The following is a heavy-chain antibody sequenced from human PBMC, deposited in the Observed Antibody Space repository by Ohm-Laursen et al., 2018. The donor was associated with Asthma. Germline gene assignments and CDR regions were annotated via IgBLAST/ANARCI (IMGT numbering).Heavy chain of an antibody. J-gene: IGHJ6*02. CDR2: ISFDGNSQ. D-gene: IGHD2-2*01. CDR1: RFNFNRYA. V-gene: IGHV3-30*04. CDR3: ARDSVYQPVDFYYGMDV. Sequence: SLRLSCSAPRFNFNRYALHWARQAPGKGLEWLALISFDGNSQYYADSVKGRFTISRDNSKNTLYLQMNSLRGEDTAVYYCARDSVYQPVDFYYGMDVWGQGTTVTVSS.